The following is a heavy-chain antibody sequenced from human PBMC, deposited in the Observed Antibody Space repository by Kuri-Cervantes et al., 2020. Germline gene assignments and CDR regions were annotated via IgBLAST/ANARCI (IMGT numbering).Heavy chain of an antibody. J-gene: IGHJ3*02. CDR3: AREIALGAFDI. Sequence: GGSLRLSCTASGCTFSSYGMHWVRQAPGKGLEWVAVIWYDGSNNYYADSVKGRFTISRDNPKNTLYLQMNSLSAEDTAVYYCAREIALGAFDIWGQGTMVTVSS. V-gene: IGHV3-33*01. D-gene: IGHD3-16*01. CDR1: GCTFSSYG. CDR2: IWYDGSNN.